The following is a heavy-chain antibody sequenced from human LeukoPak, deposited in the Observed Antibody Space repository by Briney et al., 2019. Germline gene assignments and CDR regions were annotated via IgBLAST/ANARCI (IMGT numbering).Heavy chain of an antibody. Sequence: ASVTDSCKASGYTFTSYGISWVRQAPGQELEWMGWISAYNGNTNFAQKLQGRVTMTTDTYTSTAYMELSGVRSEDTAVYYCASLTTVTTSLDYWGQGTLVTVSS. D-gene: IGHD4-17*01. J-gene: IGHJ4*02. CDR2: ISAYNGNT. V-gene: IGHV1-18*01. CDR1: GYTFTSYG. CDR3: ASLTTVTTSLDY.